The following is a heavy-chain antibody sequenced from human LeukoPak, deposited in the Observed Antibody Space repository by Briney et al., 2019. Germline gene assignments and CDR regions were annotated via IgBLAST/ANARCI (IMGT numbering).Heavy chain of an antibody. J-gene: IGHJ5*02. CDR2: IYYSGST. CDR3: ARGGSRLGLRYNWFDP. D-gene: IGHD5-18*01. CDR1: GGSISSGGYY. V-gene: IGHV4-31*03. Sequence: SETLSLTCTVSGGSISSGGYYWSWIRQHPGKGLEWIGYIYYSGSTYYNPSLKSRVTISVDTSKNQFSLKLSSVTAADTAVYYCARGGSRLGLRYNWFDPWGQGTLVTVSS.